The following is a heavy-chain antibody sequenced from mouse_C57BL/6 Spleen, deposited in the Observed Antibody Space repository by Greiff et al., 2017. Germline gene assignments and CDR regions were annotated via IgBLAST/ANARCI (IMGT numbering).Heavy chain of an antibody. V-gene: IGHV1-82*01. CDR1: GYAFSSSW. D-gene: IGHD2-4*01. CDR3: ARMGIYYDYDGEFDY. Sequence: QVQLKQSGPELVKPGASVKISCKASGYAFSSSWMNWVKQRPGKGLEWIGRIYPGDGDTNYNGKFKGKATLTADKSSSTAYMQLSSLTSEDSAVYFCARMGIYYDYDGEFDYWGQGTTLTVSS. J-gene: IGHJ2*01. CDR2: IYPGDGDT.